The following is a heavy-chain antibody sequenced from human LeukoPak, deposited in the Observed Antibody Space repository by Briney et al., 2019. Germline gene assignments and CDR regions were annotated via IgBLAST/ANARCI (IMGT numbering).Heavy chain of an antibody. J-gene: IGHJ5*02. D-gene: IGHD4-11*01. V-gene: IGHV4-59*08. CDR2: IYYSGST. Sequence: PSETLSLTCTVSGGSISGYYWSWIRQPPGKGLEWIGYIYYSGSTNYNPSLKSRVTISVDTSKNQFSLKLSSVTAADTAVYYCARSTTVTTWGVWFDPWGQGTLVTVSS. CDR3: ARSTTVTTWGVWFDP. CDR1: GGSISGYY.